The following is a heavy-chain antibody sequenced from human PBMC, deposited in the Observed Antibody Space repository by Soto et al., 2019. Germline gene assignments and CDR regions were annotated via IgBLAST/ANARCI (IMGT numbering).Heavy chain of an antibody. CDR3: AKNLPTYYDFWSGYFDY. D-gene: IGHD3-3*01. Sequence: LRLSCAASGFTFSSYGMHWVRQAPGKGLEWVAVISYDGSNKYYADSVKGRFTISRDNSKNTLYLQMNSLRAEDTAVYYCAKNLPTYYDFWSGYFDYWGQGTLVTVSS. J-gene: IGHJ4*02. CDR1: GFTFSSYG. CDR2: ISYDGSNK. V-gene: IGHV3-30*18.